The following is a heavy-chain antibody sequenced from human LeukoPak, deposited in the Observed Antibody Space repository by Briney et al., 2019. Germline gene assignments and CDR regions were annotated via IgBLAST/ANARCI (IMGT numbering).Heavy chain of an antibody. Sequence: GASVKVSCTASGYTFTSYYMHWVRQAPGQGLEWMGIINPSGGSTSYAQKFQGRVTMTRDTSTSTVYMELSSLRSEDTAVYYCARSSGRSPNRDYMDVWGKGTTVTISS. J-gene: IGHJ6*03. D-gene: IGHD1-14*01. CDR1: GYTFTSYY. CDR3: ARSSGRSPNRDYMDV. V-gene: IGHV1-46*01. CDR2: INPSGGST.